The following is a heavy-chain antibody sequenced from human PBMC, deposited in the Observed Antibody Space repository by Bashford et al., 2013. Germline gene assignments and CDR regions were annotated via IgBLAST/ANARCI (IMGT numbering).Heavy chain of an antibody. CDR2: ISNFDDST. D-gene: IGHD3-3*01. V-gene: IGHV3-23*01. J-gene: IGHJ4*02. Sequence: GGSLRLSCAASGFIFSRYGMNWVRQAPGKGLEWVSGISNFDDSTYYADSVKGRFTIARDNSKNTLYLQMNSLTAEDTAVYYCARDRGRFRFLEWLFDYWGQGTLVTVSS. CDR1: GFIFSRYG. CDR3: ARDRGRFRFLEWLFDY.